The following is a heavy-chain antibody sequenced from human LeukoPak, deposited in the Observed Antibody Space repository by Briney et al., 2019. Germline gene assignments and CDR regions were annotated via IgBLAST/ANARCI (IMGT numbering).Heavy chain of an antibody. CDR3: ARDFYTMARGVQPATLDY. Sequence: ASVKVSCKASGYTFTSYGISWVRQAPGQGLEWMGWISAYNGNTNYAQKLQGRVTMTTDTSTSTAYMELRSLRSDDTAVYYCARDFYTMARGVQPATLDYWGQGTLVTVSS. CDR2: ISAYNGNT. J-gene: IGHJ4*02. V-gene: IGHV1-18*01. CDR1: GYTFTSYG. D-gene: IGHD3-10*01.